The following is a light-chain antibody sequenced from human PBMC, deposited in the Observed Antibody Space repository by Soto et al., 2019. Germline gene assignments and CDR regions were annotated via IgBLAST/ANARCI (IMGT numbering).Light chain of an antibody. Sequence: EIVLTQSPATLSLSPGERATLSCRASQSVSSYLAWYQQKPGQAPRLLIYDASNRATGIPARFSGSGSGTEFTLTISSLEPEDFAVYYCQQRSNWSPIFTFGPGTKVDIK. J-gene: IGKJ3*01. CDR3: QQRSNWSPIFT. V-gene: IGKV3-11*01. CDR2: DAS. CDR1: QSVSSY.